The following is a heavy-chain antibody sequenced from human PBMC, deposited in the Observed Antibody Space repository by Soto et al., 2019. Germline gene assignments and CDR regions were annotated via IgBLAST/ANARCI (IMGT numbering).Heavy chain of an antibody. V-gene: IGHV1-46*01. D-gene: IGHD4-17*01. Sequence: ASVKVSCKAPGYTLTSYYMHWVRQAPGQGLEWMGIINPSGGSTNYAQKFQGRVTITADKSTSTAYMELSSLRSEDTAVYYCARGWYGDYAQWFDPWGQGTLVTVSS. CDR3: ARGWYGDYAQWFDP. CDR2: INPSGGST. J-gene: IGHJ5*02. CDR1: GYTLTSYY.